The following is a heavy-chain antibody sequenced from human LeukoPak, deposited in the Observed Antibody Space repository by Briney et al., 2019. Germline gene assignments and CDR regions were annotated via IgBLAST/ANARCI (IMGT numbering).Heavy chain of an antibody. V-gene: IGHV3-23*01. D-gene: IGHD3-22*01. CDR3: AKSAEYYYDSSGYYLDY. J-gene: IGHJ4*02. CDR2: ISGSGGRT. CDR1: GLTFSSYA. Sequence: PGGSLRLSCAASGLTFSSYAMSWVRQAPGKGLEWVSAISGSGGRTYYADSVKGRFTISRDNSKNTLYLQMNSLRAEDTAVYYCAKSAEYYYDSSGYYLDYWGQGTLVTVSS.